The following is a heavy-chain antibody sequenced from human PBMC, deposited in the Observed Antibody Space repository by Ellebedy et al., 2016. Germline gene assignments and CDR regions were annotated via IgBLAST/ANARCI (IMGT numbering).Heavy chain of an antibody. CDR1: GYTFTDYF. CDR3: ARDSGYFDP. CDR2: MDPTTGRG. Sequence: ASVKVSCKTSGYTFTDYFVHWVRQAPGQALEYMGWMDPTTGRGSFPQKFQGRVTMTRDTAITTAHMQLNRLTSDDTAVYYCARDSGYFDPWGQGTLITVSS. J-gene: IGHJ5*02. D-gene: IGHD3-10*01. V-gene: IGHV1-2*02.